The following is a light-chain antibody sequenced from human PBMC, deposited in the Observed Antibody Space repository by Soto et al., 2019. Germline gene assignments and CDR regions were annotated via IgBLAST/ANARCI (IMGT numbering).Light chain of an antibody. CDR1: SSNIGNNY. CDR3: GTWYSSLSAGV. J-gene: IGLJ2*01. Sequence: QSVLTQPPSVSAAPGQKVTISCYGSSSNIGNNYVSWYQQLPGTAPKLLIYDNNKRPSGIPDRFSGSKSGTSATLGITGLQTGDEADYYCGTWYSSLSAGVFGGGTKLTVL. V-gene: IGLV1-51*01. CDR2: DNN.